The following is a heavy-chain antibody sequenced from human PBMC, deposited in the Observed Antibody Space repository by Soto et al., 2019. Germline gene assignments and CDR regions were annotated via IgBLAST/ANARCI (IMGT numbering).Heavy chain of an antibody. D-gene: IGHD6-19*01. CDR1: GGSISSYY. Sequence: PSETLSLTCTVSGGSISSYYWSWIRQPPGKGLEWIGYIYYSGSTNYNPSLKSRVTISVDKSKNQFSLKLSSVTAADTAVYYCARGIAVAGFFFDYWGQGTLVTVSS. CDR3: ARGIAVAGFFFDY. J-gene: IGHJ4*02. V-gene: IGHV4-59*12. CDR2: IYYSGST.